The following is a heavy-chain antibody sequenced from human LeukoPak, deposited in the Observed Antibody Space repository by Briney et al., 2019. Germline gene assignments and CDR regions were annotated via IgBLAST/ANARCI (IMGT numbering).Heavy chain of an antibody. CDR1: GYTFTSYG. CDR3: ASSSSSWHSFFDY. D-gene: IGHD6-13*01. V-gene: IGHV1-18*01. J-gene: IGHJ4*02. CDR2: ISAYNGNT. Sequence: VASVKVSCKASGYTFTSYGISWVRQAPGQGLEWMGWISAYNGNTNYAQKLQGRVTMTTDTSTSTAYMELRSLRSGDTAVYYCASSSSSWHSFFDYWGQGTLVTVSP.